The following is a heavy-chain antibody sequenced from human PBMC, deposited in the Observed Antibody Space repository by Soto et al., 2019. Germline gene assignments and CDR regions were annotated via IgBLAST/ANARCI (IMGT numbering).Heavy chain of an antibody. V-gene: IGHV4-4*02. J-gene: IGHJ6*02. CDR2: IYHSGST. Sequence: QVQLQESGPGLVKPSGTLSLTCAVSGVSISSSNWWSWVRQPPGKGLEWIREIYHSGSTNYNPSLRSRGTISVDKSKNQFSLKLSSVTAADTAVYYCASVRGGYYYAMDVWGQGTTVTVSS. D-gene: IGHD3-10*02. CDR1: GVSISSSNW. CDR3: ASVRGGYYYAMDV.